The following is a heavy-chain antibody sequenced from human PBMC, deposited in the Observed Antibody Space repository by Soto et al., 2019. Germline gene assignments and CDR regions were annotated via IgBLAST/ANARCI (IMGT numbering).Heavy chain of an antibody. Sequence: EVQLVESGGGLVKPGGSLRLSCAASGFTFSSYSMNWVRQAPGKGLEWVSSISSSSSYIYYADSVKGRFTISRDNAKNSLYLQMNSLRAEDTAVYYCVRDNYGSGSYHRPCDYWGQGTLVTVSS. CDR1: GFTFSSYS. CDR3: VRDNYGSGSYHRPCDY. V-gene: IGHV3-21*01. D-gene: IGHD3-10*01. CDR2: ISSSSSYI. J-gene: IGHJ4*02.